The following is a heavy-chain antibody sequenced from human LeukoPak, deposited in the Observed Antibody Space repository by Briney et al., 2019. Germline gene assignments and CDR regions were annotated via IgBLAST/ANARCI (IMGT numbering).Heavy chain of an antibody. CDR1: GGTFSSYA. CDR2: IIPIFGTA. V-gene: IGHV1-69*13. CDR3: ARDIRPGAAAGMDWFDP. J-gene: IGHJ5*02. D-gene: IGHD6-13*01. Sequence: SVKVSCKASGGTFSSYAISWVRQAPGQGLEWMGGIIPIFGTANYAQKFQGRVTITADESTSTAYMELSSLRSEDTAVYYCARDIRPGAAAGMDWFDPWGQGTLVTVSS.